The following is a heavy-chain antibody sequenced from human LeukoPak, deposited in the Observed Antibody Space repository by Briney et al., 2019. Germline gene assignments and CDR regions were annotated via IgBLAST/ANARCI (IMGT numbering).Heavy chain of an antibody. Sequence: ASVKVSCKASGYTFTSYDINWVRQATGQGLEWMGWMNPNSGNTGYAQKFQGRLTMTTDTSTSTAYMELRSLRSDDTAVYYCARDGDGDPLDYWGQGTLVTVSS. CDR2: MNPNSGNT. V-gene: IGHV1-8*02. J-gene: IGHJ4*02. CDR1: GYTFTSYD. D-gene: IGHD4-17*01. CDR3: ARDGDGDPLDY.